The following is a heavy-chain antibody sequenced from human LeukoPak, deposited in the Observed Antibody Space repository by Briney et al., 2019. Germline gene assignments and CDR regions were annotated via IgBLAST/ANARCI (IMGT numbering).Heavy chain of an antibody. D-gene: IGHD2-15*01. Sequence: PGGSLRLSCAASGFTFSSYWMSWVRQAPGKGLEWVANIKQDGSEKYYVDSVKGRFTISRDNAKNSLYLQMNSLRAEDTAVYYCARERSVVVAATCFDYWGQGTLVNVSS. CDR3: ARERSVVVAATCFDY. CDR1: GFTFSSYW. CDR2: IKQDGSEK. V-gene: IGHV3-7*01. J-gene: IGHJ4*02.